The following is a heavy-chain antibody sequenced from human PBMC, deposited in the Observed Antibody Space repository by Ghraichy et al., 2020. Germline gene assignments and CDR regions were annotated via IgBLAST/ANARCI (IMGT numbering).Heavy chain of an antibody. V-gene: IGHV3-53*01. J-gene: IGHJ4*02. D-gene: IGHD2-15*01. CDR1: GFTVSSNY. CDR2: IYSGGST. Sequence: GGSLRLSCAASGFTVSSNYMSWVRQAPGKGLEWVSVIYSGGSTYYADSVKGRFTISRDNSKNTLYLQMNSLRAEDTAVYYCARDLRSGGSCHFDYWGQGTLVTVSS. CDR3: ARDLRSGGSCHFDY.